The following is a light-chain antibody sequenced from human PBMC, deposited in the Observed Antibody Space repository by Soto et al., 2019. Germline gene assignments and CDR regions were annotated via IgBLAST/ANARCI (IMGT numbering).Light chain of an antibody. Sequence: DIQMTQSPSSLSASVGDRVTITCRAGHDTGNSLAWYQQKPGQVPKLVIFAASTLQSGVPSRSSGSGSGTDFTLTINSLQPEDVATYYCQKYNGAPPLFTFGPGTKVVSN. J-gene: IGKJ3*01. CDR2: AAS. CDR3: QKYNGAPPLFT. CDR1: HDTGNS. V-gene: IGKV1-27*01.